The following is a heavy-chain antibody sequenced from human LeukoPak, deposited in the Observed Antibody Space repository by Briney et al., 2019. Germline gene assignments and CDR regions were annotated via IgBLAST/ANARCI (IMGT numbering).Heavy chain of an antibody. CDR3: ARDRRLELCDY. CDR2: IKQDGSEK. J-gene: IGHJ4*02. Sequence: GGSLRLSCAASGFTFSSYAMSWVRQAPGKGLEWVANIKQDGSEKYYVDSVKGRFTISRDNAKNSLYLQMNSLRAEDTAVYYCARDRRLELCDYWGQGTLVTVSS. D-gene: IGHD1-7*01. V-gene: IGHV3-7*01. CDR1: GFTFSSYA.